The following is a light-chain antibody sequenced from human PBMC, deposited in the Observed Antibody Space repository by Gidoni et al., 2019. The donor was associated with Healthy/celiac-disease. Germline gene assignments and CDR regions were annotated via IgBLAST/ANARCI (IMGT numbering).Light chain of an antibody. J-gene: IGKJ4*01. CDR3: QQSYSTPLT. CDR2: VAS. CDR1: QSISSY. Sequence: DIQLTQSPSSLSASVVDRVTITCRASQSISSYLNWYQQKPGIAPKLLIYVASSLQSGVPSRFSGSGSGTDFTLTICSLQPEDFAIYYCQQSYSTPLTFGGGTKVEIK. V-gene: IGKV1-39*01.